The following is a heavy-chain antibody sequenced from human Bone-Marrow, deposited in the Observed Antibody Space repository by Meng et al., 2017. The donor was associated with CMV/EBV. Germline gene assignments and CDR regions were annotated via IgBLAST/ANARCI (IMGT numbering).Heavy chain of an antibody. J-gene: IGHJ4*02. CDR1: GGTFSSYA. V-gene: IGHV1-18*01. Sequence: ASVKVSCKASGGTFSSYAISWVRQAPGQGLEWMGWISAYNGNTNYAQKLQGRVTMTTDTSTSTAYMELRSLRSDDTAVYYCATFTYYNDSSGYYYPDYFDYWGQGTLVTVSS. CDR2: ISAYNGNT. D-gene: IGHD3-22*01. CDR3: ATFTYYNDSSGYYYPDYFDY.